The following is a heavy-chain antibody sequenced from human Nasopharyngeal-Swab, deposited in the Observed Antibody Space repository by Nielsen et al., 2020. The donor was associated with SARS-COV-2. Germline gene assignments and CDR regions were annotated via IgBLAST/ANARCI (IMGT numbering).Heavy chain of an antibody. CDR3: ARDGLDYDFWSAYFMDV. Sequence: GESLNISCAASAFTFNNYNFNWVRQAPGKGLEWVSSISSSSSYIYYADSVKGRFTISRDNAKNSLYLQMNSLRAEETAVYYCARDGLDYDFWSAYFMDVWGQGTTVTVSS. V-gene: IGHV3-21*01. J-gene: IGHJ6*02. D-gene: IGHD3-3*01. CDR1: AFTFNNYN. CDR2: ISSSSSYI.